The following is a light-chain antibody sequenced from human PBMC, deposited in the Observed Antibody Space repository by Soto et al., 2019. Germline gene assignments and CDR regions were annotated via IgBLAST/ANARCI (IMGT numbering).Light chain of an antibody. Sequence: DIQMTQSPSTLSASVGDRVTITCRASQSISSWLAWYQQKPGKAPKLLIYKASSLESGVPSRFSGSGSVTEFPLTISSLQPDDFATYYCQKYNSYSWTFGQETKVEIK. J-gene: IGKJ1*01. CDR3: QKYNSYSWT. CDR1: QSISSW. V-gene: IGKV1-5*03. CDR2: KAS.